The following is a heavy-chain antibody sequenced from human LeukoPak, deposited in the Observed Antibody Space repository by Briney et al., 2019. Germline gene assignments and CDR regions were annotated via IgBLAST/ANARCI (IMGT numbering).Heavy chain of an antibody. CDR2: IYYSGST. CDR1: GGSISSYY. J-gene: IGHJ4*02. V-gene: IGHV4-59*01. D-gene: IGHD2-2*02. Sequence: SETLSLTCTVSGGSISSYYWSWIRQPPGKGLEWIGYIYYSGSTNYNPSLRSRVSISVDTSKNQFSLRLDSVTAADTAVYYCAREDCSSTSCHRHSDYWGQGTLVTVSS. CDR3: AREDCSSTSCHRHSDY.